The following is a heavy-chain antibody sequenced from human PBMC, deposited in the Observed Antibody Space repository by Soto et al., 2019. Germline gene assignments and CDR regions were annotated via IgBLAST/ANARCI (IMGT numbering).Heavy chain of an antibody. CDR2: IIPIFGTA. Sequence: QVQLVQSGAEVKKPGSSVKVSCKASGGTFSSYAISWVRQAPGQGLEWMGGIIPIFGTANYAQKFQGRVTITADQSKSKAYMELSSLRSEATAVYYGARDKIAGAGTSGYYFDYWGQGTLVTVSS. D-gene: IGHD6-19*01. V-gene: IGHV1-69*01. CDR3: ARDKIAGAGTSGYYFDY. CDR1: GGTFSSYA. J-gene: IGHJ4*02.